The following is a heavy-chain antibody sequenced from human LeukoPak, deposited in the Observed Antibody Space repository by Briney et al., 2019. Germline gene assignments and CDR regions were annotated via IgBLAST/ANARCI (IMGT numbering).Heavy chain of an antibody. V-gene: IGHV3-23*01. CDR1: GFTFSSYA. Sequence: GGSLRLSCAASGFTFSSYAMSWVRQAPGKGLEWVSAISGSGGSTYYADSVKGRFTISRDNSKNTLYLQMNSLRAEDTAVYYCANVRGIVGANFDYWGQGTLVTVSS. CDR2: ISGSGGST. D-gene: IGHD1-26*01. J-gene: IGHJ4*02. CDR3: ANVRGIVGANFDY.